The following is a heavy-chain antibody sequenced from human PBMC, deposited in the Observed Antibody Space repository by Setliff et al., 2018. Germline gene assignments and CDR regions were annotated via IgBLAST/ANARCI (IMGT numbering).Heavy chain of an antibody. Sequence: PSETLSLTCAVYGGSFNSYYWSWIRQPQGKGLEWIGEINQRGSNNYNPSLKSRVTMSVDTSKNQFSLKLSSVTAADTAVYYCARGPSSYDSSGYLLAPYAFDIWGQGTMVTVSS. V-gene: IGHV4-34*01. J-gene: IGHJ3*02. CDR3: ARGPSSYDSSGYLLAPYAFDI. CDR2: INQRGSN. CDR1: GGSFNSYY. D-gene: IGHD3-22*01.